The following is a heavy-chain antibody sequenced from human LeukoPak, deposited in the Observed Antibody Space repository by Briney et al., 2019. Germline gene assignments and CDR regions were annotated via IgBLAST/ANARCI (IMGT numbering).Heavy chain of an antibody. CDR1: GFTFSSFA. Sequence: KAGGSLRLSCAASGFTFSSFAMSWVRQAPGKGLEWVGRIKSKTDGGTTDYAAPVKGRFTISRDDSKNTLYLQMNSLKTEDTAVYYCTTAQMVVTAIVDYWGQGTLVTVSS. CDR3: TTAQMVVTAIVDY. V-gene: IGHV3-15*01. D-gene: IGHD2-21*02. J-gene: IGHJ4*02. CDR2: IKSKTDGGTT.